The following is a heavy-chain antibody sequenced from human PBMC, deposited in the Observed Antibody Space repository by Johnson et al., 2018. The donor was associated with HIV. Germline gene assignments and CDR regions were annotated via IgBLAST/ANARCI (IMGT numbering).Heavy chain of an antibody. CDR1: GFTFSSYA. V-gene: IGHV3-30-3*01. CDR3: AREELEPDVFDI. J-gene: IGHJ3*02. Sequence: QMQLVESGGGVVRPGGSLRLSCAASGFTFSSYAMHWVRQAPGKGLEWVALISYDGTNKYYADSVKGRFTISRDNSKNTLYLQMNSLRAEDTAVYYCAREELEPDVFDIWGQGTMVTVSS. D-gene: IGHD1-1*01. CDR2: ISYDGTNK.